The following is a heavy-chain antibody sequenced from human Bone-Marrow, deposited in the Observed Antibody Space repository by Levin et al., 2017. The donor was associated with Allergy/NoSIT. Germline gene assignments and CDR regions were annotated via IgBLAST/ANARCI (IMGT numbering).Heavy chain of an antibody. D-gene: IGHD2-2*01. Sequence: SETLSLTCTVSGGSISSSSYYWGWIRQPPGKGLEWIGSIYYSGSTYYNPSLKSRVTISVDTSKNQFSLKLRSVTAADTAVYYCARGGAPYCSSTSCYRYFDLWGRGTLVTVSS. V-gene: IGHV4-39*01. CDR1: GGSISSSSYY. J-gene: IGHJ2*01. CDR2: IYYSGST. CDR3: ARGGAPYCSSTSCYRYFDL.